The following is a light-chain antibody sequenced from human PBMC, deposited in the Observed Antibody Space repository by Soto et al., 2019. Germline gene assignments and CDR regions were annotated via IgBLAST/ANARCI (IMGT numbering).Light chain of an antibody. CDR3: QQYDNLPLT. Sequence: DIQMTQSPSSLSASVGDRVTITCQASQDISNYLNWYQQKPGEAHKLLIYDASNLETGVPSRFSGSGSGTDFTFTISSLQPEDIATYYCQQYDNLPLTLGGGTKVDIK. CDR1: QDISNY. CDR2: DAS. J-gene: IGKJ4*01. V-gene: IGKV1-33*01.